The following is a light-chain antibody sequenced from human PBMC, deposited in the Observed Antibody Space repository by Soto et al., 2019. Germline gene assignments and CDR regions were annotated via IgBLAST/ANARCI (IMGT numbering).Light chain of an antibody. Sequence: EIVLTLSLGTLSLSPGERATLSCKASQSVSSSYLAWYQQKPGQAPRLLIYGASSRATGIPDRFSGSGSGTDFTLTISRLEPEDFAVYYCQQYGSSLWTFAQGTMVDIK. J-gene: IGKJ1*01. CDR2: GAS. V-gene: IGKV3-20*01. CDR1: QSVSSSY. CDR3: QQYGSSLWT.